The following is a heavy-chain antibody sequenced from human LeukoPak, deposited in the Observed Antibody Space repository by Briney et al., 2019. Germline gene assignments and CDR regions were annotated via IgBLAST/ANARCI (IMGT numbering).Heavy chain of an antibody. Sequence: GTSLRLSCAASGFTFISYAIHWVRQAPGKGLEWVAVISFHGTDTFYADSVKGRFTISRDNSKNTLYLQMSSLRAEDTAVFYCARDHELWRGQGTLVTVSS. D-gene: IGHD5-18*01. CDR3: ARDHELW. V-gene: IGHV3-30*04. CDR2: ISFHGTDT. CDR1: GFTFISYA. J-gene: IGHJ4*02.